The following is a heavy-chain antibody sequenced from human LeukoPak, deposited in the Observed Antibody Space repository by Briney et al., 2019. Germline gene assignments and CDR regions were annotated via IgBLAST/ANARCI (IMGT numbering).Heavy chain of an antibody. CDR1: GGSISSSSYY. V-gene: IGHV4-39*07. CDR3: ARARGSSWHWFDP. Sequence: PSETLSLTCTVSGGSISSSSYYWGWIRQPPGKGLEWIGSIYYSGSTYYNPSLKSRVTISVDTSKNQFSLKLSSVTAADTAVYYCARARGSSWHWFDPWGQGTLVTVSS. D-gene: IGHD6-13*01. J-gene: IGHJ5*02. CDR2: IYYSGST.